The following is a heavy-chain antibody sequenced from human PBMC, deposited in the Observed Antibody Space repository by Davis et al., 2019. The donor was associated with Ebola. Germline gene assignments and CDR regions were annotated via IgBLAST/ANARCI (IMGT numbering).Heavy chain of an antibody. J-gene: IGHJ5*02. D-gene: IGHD3-3*01. Sequence: LTCAASGFTFSCYRMNWVRQAPGKGLEWISYISSSSITMYYADSVKGRFTISRDNANNSLYLQMNSLRAEDTAVYYCARGDFWSGYYCLDPWGQGTLVTVSS. CDR2: ISSSSITM. V-gene: IGHV3-48*04. CDR3: ARGDFWSGYYCLDP. CDR1: GFTFSCYR.